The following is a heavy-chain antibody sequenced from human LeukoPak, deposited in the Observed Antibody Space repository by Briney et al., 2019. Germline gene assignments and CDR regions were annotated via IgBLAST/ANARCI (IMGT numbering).Heavy chain of an antibody. CDR1: GDPINSYD. V-gene: IGHV4-59*01. D-gene: IGHD1-1*01. J-gene: IGHJ5*02. CDR3: ARHGGTFDP. Sequence: SETLSLTCTVSGDPINSYDWSWIPHPPGKGLEWIGYAYHSGFTNYNPSLKSRVTISVDTSESQCSLRLSSVTAADTAIYYCARHGGTFDPWGQGILVTVSS. CDR2: AYHSGFT.